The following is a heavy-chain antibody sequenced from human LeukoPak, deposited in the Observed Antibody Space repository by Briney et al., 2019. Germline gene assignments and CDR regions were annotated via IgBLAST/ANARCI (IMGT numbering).Heavy chain of an antibody. CDR2: IHFTGTT. V-gene: IGHV4-39*01. Sequence: SEPLSPPCRVPGGPIRTNPYFWGWNSSCYWGWIRQLPGKGLGWKGSIHFTGTTYYNSSLQSRLTISVDTSKNLFSLKLTSVIATDTALYYCARQRDTASVGAFDTWGQGTMVIVSP. CDR3: ARQRDTASVGAFDT. J-gene: IGHJ3*02. D-gene: IGHD3-3*01. CDR1: GGPIRTNPYFWGWNSSCY.